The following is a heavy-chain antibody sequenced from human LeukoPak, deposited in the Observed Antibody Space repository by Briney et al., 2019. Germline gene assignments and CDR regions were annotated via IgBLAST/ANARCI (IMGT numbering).Heavy chain of an antibody. V-gene: IGHV3-21*01. CDR3: ARDGRLGYCSGGSCRYYYYYYYMDV. CDR2: ISTSSIYI. D-gene: IGHD2-15*01. J-gene: IGHJ6*03. Sequence: GSLRLSCAASGFTFSRNSMNWVRQAPGKGLEWVSSISTSSIYIYYADSVKGRFTISRDNSKNTLYLQMNSLRAEDTAVYYCARDGRLGYCSGGSCRYYYYYYYMDVWGKGTTVTVSS. CDR1: GFTFSRNS.